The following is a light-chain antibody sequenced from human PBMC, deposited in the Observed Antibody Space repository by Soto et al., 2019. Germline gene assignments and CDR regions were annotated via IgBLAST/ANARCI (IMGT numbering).Light chain of an antibody. Sequence: DIQMTQSPSSLSASVGDRVTITCRASQSISNYLNWYQQKPGKATKLLIYAASSLQSGVPSRFSSSGSATDFTLTISSLQHEDFATYYCQQTYITRTFGQGTKVEIK. CDR3: QQTYITRT. CDR1: QSISNY. CDR2: AAS. V-gene: IGKV1-39*01. J-gene: IGKJ1*01.